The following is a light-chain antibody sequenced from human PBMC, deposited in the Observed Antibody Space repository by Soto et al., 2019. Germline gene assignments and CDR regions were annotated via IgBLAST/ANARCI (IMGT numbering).Light chain of an antibody. CDR3: QHYNNWPPWT. V-gene: IGKV3-15*01. Sequence: EIVMTQSPATLSVSPGERATLSCRASQSVSSNLAWYQQKPGQAPRLLIYGASTRATGIPARFSGGGSGTEFTRTISSLQSEDFGVYYCQHYNNWPPWTFGQGTKVEIK. CDR2: GAS. J-gene: IGKJ1*01. CDR1: QSVSSN.